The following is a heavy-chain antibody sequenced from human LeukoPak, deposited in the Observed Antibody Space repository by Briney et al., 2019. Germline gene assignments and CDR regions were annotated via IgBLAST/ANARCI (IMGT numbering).Heavy chain of an antibody. D-gene: IGHD2-2*01. CDR3: ESWVVPAAIAY. CDR1: GGSISRGGYY. V-gene: IGHV4-30-2*01. CDR2: IYHSGST. J-gene: IGHJ4*02. Sequence: ALSLTCTVSGGSISRGGYYWRWSRQPPGKCLGWIGYIYHSGSTYYSPSLKSRVTISVDRSKTQFSLKLSSVTAADTAVYYCESWVVPAAIAYWGQGTLVTVSS.